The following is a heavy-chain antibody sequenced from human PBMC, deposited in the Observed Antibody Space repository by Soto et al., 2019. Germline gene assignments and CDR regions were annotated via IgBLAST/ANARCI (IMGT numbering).Heavy chain of an antibody. D-gene: IGHD2-15*01. J-gene: IGHJ5*02. CDR1: GGTFSSYA. CDR2: IIPIFGTG. Sequence: QVQLVQSGAEVKKPGSSVKVSCKASGGTFSSYAISWVRQAPGQGLEWMGGIIPIFGTGNYAQKFQGRVTITADESKSTGYMEVSSLRSEDTAVYYCARDGCSGGSCYIGGFDPWGQGTLVTVSS. CDR3: ARDGCSGGSCYIGGFDP. V-gene: IGHV1-69*01.